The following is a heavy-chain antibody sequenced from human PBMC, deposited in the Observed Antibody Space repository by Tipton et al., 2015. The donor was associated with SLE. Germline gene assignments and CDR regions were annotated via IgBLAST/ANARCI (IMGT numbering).Heavy chain of an antibody. J-gene: IGHJ4*02. CDR1: GGSITTNNW. D-gene: IGHD3-3*01. CDR2: IYHSGST. V-gene: IGHV4-4*02. Sequence: TLSLTCAVSGGSITTNNWWSWVRQSPGKGLEWIGEIYHSGSTIYNPSLKSRVTISLDKSKNQFSLNLISVTAADTALYYCARTADGSAGYYVYWGQGTQVSVSS. CDR3: ARTADGSAGYYVY.